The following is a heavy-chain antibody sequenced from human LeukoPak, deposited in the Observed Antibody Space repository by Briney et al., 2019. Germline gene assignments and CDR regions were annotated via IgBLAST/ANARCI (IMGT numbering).Heavy chain of an antibody. CDR1: GYTLTELS. V-gene: IGHV1-24*01. CDR2: FDPEDGET. D-gene: IGHD6-13*01. CDR3: ARNGEGSSWTGWFDP. Sequence: ASVKVSCKVSGYTLTELSMHWVRQAPGRGLEWMGGFDPEDGETIYAQKFQGRVTITRDTSASTAYMELSSLRSEDTAVYYCARNGEGSSWTGWFDPWGQGTLVTVSS. J-gene: IGHJ5*02.